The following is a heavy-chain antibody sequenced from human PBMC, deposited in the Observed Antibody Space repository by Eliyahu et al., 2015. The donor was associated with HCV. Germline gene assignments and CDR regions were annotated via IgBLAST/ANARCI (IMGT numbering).Heavy chain of an antibody. CDR1: NW. J-gene: IGHJ4*02. Sequence: NWMSWVRQAPGKGLEWVAMTKQDENGKHYVDSVKGRFTISADSAKKSLYLQMNSLRVEDTAVYYCATLDNMYEAARGTWGQGTLVVVSS. CDR3: ATLDNMYEAARGT. V-gene: IGHV3-7*01. CDR2: TKQDENGK. D-gene: IGHD3-16*01.